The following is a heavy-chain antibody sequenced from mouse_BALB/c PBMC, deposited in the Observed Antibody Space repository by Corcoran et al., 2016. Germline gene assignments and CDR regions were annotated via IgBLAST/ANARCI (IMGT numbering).Heavy chain of an antibody. CDR1: GYTFSSYW. CDR2: ILPGSGST. D-gene: IGHD1-1*01. V-gene: IGHV1-9*01. Sequence: QVQLQQSGAELMKPGASVKISCKATGYTFSSYWIEWVKQRPGHGLEWIGEILPGSGSTNYNEKFKGKATFTADTSSNTAYMQLSSLTSEDFAVYYCARNYGSSYDWYFDVWGAGTTVTVSS. J-gene: IGHJ1*01. CDR3: ARNYGSSYDWYFDV.